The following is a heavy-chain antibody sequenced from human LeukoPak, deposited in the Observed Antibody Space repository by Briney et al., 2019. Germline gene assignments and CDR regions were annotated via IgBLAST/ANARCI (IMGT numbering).Heavy chain of an antibody. J-gene: IGHJ6*03. CDR3: ARDPVEQWQYYYYYYMDV. D-gene: IGHD6-19*01. V-gene: IGHV1-2*06. CDR2: INPNSGGT. CDR1: GYTFTGYY. Sequence: ASVKVSCKASGYTFTGYYMRWVRQAPGQGLEWMGRINPNSGGTNYAQKFQGRVTMTRDTSISTAYMELSRLRSDDTAVNYCARDPVEQWQYYYYYYMDVWGKGTTVTVSS.